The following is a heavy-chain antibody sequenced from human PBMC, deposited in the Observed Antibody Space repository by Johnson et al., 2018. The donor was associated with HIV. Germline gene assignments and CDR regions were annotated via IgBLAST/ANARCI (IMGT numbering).Heavy chain of an antibody. D-gene: IGHD1-26*01. Sequence: QVQLVESGGGLVQPGGSLRLSCAVSGFTFSSYGMHWVRRAPGKGLEWVAVISYDGSNKYYADSVKGRFTISRDNSKNTLYLQMNSLRAEDTAVYYCAKSGFSGSYQGAYDIGGQGTMVTVSS. V-gene: IGHV3-30*18. CDR2: ISYDGSNK. CDR3: AKSGFSGSYQGAYDI. J-gene: IGHJ3*02. CDR1: GFTFSSYG.